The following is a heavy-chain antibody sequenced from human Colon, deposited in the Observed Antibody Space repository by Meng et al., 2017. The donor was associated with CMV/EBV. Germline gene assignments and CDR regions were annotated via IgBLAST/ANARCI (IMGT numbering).Heavy chain of an antibody. J-gene: IGHJ6*02. V-gene: IGHV3-23*01. Sequence: GSLRLSCAASGFTFSSYAMNWVRQAPGKGLEWVSALSVSGGDTYYADSVRGRFTISRDNSKNRLYLQMNSLRVEDTAVYYCAKAGATSLHYYGMDVWGQGTTVTVSS. CDR3: AKAGATSLHYYGMDV. CDR1: GFTFSSYA. CDR2: LSVSGGDT. D-gene: IGHD1-26*01.